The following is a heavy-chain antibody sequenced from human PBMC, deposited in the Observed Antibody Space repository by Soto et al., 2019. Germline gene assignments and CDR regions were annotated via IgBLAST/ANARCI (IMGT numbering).Heavy chain of an antibody. V-gene: IGHV3-66*01. D-gene: IGHD3-3*01. CDR1: GFTVSSNY. CDR3: AREPRATIFGVVTSDY. Sequence: EVQLVESGGGLVQPGGSLRLSCAASGFTVSSNYMSWVRQAPGKGLEWVSVIYSGGSTYYADSVKGRFTISRDNSKNTLYLQMNILRAEDTAVYYCAREPRATIFGVVTSDYWGQGTLVTVSS. J-gene: IGHJ4*02. CDR2: IYSGGST.